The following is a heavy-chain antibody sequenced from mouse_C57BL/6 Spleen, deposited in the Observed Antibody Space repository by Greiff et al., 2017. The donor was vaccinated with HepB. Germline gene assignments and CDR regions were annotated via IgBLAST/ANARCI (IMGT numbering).Heavy chain of an antibody. V-gene: IGHV1-26*01. Sequence: EVQLQQSGPELVKPGASVKISCKASGYTFTDYYMNWVKQSHGKSLEWIGDINPNNGGTSYNQKFKGKATLTVDKSSSTAYMELRSLTSEDSAVYYCASQGGLTETWFAYWGQGTLVTVSA. CDR2: INPNNGGT. J-gene: IGHJ3*01. D-gene: IGHD3-3*01. CDR3: ASQGGLTETWFAY. CDR1: GYTFTDYY.